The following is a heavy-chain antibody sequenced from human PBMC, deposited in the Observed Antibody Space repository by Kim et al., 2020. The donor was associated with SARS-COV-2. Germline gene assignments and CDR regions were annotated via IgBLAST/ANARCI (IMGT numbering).Heavy chain of an antibody. J-gene: IGHJ5*02. CDR2: INHSGST. CDR1: GGSFSGYY. V-gene: IGHV4-34*01. D-gene: IGHD6-13*01. CDR3: ARGQYSSSWYGEKNWFDP. Sequence: SETLSLTCAVYGGSFSGYYWSWIRQPPGKGLEWIGEINHSGSTNYNPSLKSRVTISVDTSKNQFSLKLSSVTAADTAVYYCARGQYSSSWYGEKNWFDPWGQGTLVTVSS.